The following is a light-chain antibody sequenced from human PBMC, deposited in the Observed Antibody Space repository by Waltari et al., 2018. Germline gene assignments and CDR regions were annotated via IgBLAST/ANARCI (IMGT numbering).Light chain of an antibody. V-gene: IGKV1-5*03. CDR1: QNISTW. Sequence: DIHMTQSPSTLSASVGDRVTMTCRASQNISTWLAWYQQKPGNPPKLLIYKASSLQTGVPSRFSGSGSGTEFTLTISSLQPDDFATYYCQHSDTFGQGTKLDIK. CDR3: QHSDT. CDR2: KAS. J-gene: IGKJ2*01.